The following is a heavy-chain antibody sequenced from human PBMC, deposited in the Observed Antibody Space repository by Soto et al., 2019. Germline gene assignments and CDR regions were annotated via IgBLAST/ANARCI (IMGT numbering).Heavy chain of an antibody. Sequence: SETLSLTCAVYGGSFSGYYWSWIRQPPGKGLEWIGEINHSGSTNYNPSLKSRVTISVDTSKNQFSLKLSSVTAADTAVYYCARARGSSWYRGGAFDIWGQGTMVTVSS. CDR3: ARARGSSWYRGGAFDI. V-gene: IGHV4-34*01. CDR1: GGSFSGYY. CDR2: INHSGST. D-gene: IGHD6-13*01. J-gene: IGHJ3*02.